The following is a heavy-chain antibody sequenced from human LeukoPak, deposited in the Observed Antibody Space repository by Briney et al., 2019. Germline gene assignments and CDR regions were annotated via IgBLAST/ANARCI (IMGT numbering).Heavy chain of an antibody. D-gene: IGHD2-2*01. J-gene: IGHJ6*02. V-gene: IGHV3-48*03. CDR2: ISSSGSTI. CDR1: GFTFSSYE. CDR3: ARENPAAYTYYYGMDV. Sequence: GGSLRLSCAASGFTFSSYEMNWVRQAPGKGLEWVSYISSSGSTIYYADSVKGRFTISRDNAKNSLYLQMNSLRAEDTAVYYCARENPAAYTYYYGMDVWGQGTTVTVSS.